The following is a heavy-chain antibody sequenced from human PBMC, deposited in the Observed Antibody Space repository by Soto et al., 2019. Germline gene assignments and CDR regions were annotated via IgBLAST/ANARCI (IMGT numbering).Heavy chain of an antibody. CDR2: IYYSGST. V-gene: IGHV4-30-4*01. J-gene: IGHJ6*02. CDR3: ARDTGAYYGIDV. D-gene: IGHD3-10*01. CDR1: GGSISSGDYY. Sequence: KTSETLSLTCTVSGGSISSGDYYWSWIRQPPGKGLEWIGYIYYSGSTYYNPSLKSRVTISVDTSKNQFSLKLSSVTAADTAVYYCARDTGAYYGIDVWGQGTTVTVSS.